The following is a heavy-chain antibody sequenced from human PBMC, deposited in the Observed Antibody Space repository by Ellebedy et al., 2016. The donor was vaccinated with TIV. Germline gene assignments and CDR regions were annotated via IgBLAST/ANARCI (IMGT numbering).Heavy chain of an antibody. CDR3: ARHLAHTTTAADC. V-gene: IGHV4-59*08. CDR2: VHHTGYT. Sequence: SETLSLTCTVSGGSISSYYWSWIRQPPGKGLEWIGYVHHTGYTNYNLSLKSRVTISEDTSKSQFSLRLTSVTASDTAVYYCARHLAHTTTAADCWGQGALVTVSS. J-gene: IGHJ4*02. D-gene: IGHD1-1*01. CDR1: GGSISSYY.